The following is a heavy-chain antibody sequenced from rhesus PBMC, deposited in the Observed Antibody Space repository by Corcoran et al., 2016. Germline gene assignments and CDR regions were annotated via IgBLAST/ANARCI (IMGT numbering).Heavy chain of an antibody. CDR2: IYGSSTST. V-gene: IGHV4S10*01. CDR1: GGSISDSYR. CDR3: ARESWAVDF. Sequence: QVQLQESGPGVVKPSETLSLTCAVSGGSISDSYRWSWIRQPPVKGLEWIGYIYGSSTSTNYNPSLKSRVTISKDTSKNQFSLKLSSVTAADTAVYYCARESWAVDFWGQGLRVTVSS. J-gene: IGHJ3*01.